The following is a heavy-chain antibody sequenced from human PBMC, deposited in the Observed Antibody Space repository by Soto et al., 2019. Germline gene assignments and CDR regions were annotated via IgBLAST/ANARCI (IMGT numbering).Heavy chain of an antibody. CDR3: ARFGQLERPDP. J-gene: IGHJ5*02. Sequence: PSETMYLRCTVSGGSISSSSYYWGWIRQPPGKGLEWIGSIYYSGSTYYNPSLKSRVTISVDTSKNQFSLKLSSVTAADTAVYYCARFGQLERPDPWGQGTLVTVSS. CDR1: GGSISSSSYY. D-gene: IGHD1-1*01. V-gene: IGHV4-39*01. CDR2: IYYSGST.